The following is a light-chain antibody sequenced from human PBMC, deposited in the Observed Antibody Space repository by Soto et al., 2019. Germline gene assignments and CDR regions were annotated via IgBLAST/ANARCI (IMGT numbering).Light chain of an antibody. J-gene: IGLJ1*01. CDR2: DVS. CDR1: YREVGGYNY. Sequence: QSALTQPASVSGSPGQSITISCTGTYREVGGYNYVAWYQQYPGKAPKLMIYDVSFRPSGVSNRFSGSKSDITASLTISGLQAEDEADYYCSSYTSSSSQVFGTGTKLTVL. V-gene: IGLV2-14*01. CDR3: SSYTSSSSQV.